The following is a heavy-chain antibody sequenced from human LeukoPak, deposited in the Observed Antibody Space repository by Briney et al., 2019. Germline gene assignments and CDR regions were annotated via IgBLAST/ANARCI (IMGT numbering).Heavy chain of an antibody. J-gene: IGHJ6*04. D-gene: IGHD2-21*02. CDR2: INPNSGGA. CDR1: GYTFTGYY. CDR3: ARDFCGGDCYSRSTYMDV. V-gene: IGHV1-2*06. Sequence: ASVKVSCKASGYTFTGYYMHWVRQAPGQGLEWMGRINPNSGGANYAQKFQGRVTMTRATSISTAYMELSRLRSDDTAVYYCARDFCGGDCYSRSTYMDVWGKGTTVTVSS.